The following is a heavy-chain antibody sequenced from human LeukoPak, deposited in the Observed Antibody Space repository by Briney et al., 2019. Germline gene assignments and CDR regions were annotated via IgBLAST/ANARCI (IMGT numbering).Heavy chain of an antibody. Sequence: SETLSLTCTVSGASISSSSYYWGWIRQPPGKGLEWIGSIYYSGSTYYNPSLKSRVTISVDTSKNQFSLKLSSVTAADTAVYYCASQDILTGYSNYYYYGMDVWGQGTTVTVSS. CDR2: IYYSGST. V-gene: IGHV4-39*01. J-gene: IGHJ6*02. CDR3: ASQDILTGYSNYYYYGMDV. D-gene: IGHD3-9*01. CDR1: GASISSSSYY.